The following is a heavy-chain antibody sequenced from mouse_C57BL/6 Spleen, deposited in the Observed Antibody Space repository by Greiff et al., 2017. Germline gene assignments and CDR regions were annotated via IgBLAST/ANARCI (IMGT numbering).Heavy chain of an antibody. CDR1: GYTFTSYW. V-gene: IGHV1-69*01. CDR2: IDPSDSYT. J-gene: IGHJ1*03. Sequence: VQLQQPGAELVMPGASVKLSCKASGYTFTSYWMHWVKQRPGQGLEWIGEIDPSDSYTNYNQKFKGKSTLTVDKSSSTAYMQLSSLTSEDSAVYYCARSDGGTGYFEVWGTGTTVTVSS. D-gene: IGHD1-1*02. CDR3: ARSDGGTGYFEV.